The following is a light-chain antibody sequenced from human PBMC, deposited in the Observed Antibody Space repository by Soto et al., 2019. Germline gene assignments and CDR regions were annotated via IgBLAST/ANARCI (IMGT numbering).Light chain of an antibody. J-gene: IGLJ3*02. Sequence: QTVVTQPPSASGTPGQRVTISCSGSSSNIGSNYVYWYQQFPGTAPKLLIYRNNQRPSGVPDRFSGSKSGTSGSLAISGLRSEDEADYYCAAWDDSLSGWVFGGGTKLTVL. V-gene: IGLV1-47*01. CDR1: SSNIGSNY. CDR2: RNN. CDR3: AAWDDSLSGWV.